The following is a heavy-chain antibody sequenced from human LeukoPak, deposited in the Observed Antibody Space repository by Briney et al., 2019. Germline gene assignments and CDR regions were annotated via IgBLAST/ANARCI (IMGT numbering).Heavy chain of an antibody. V-gene: IGHV3-23*01. J-gene: IGHJ6*01. CDR2: ISGSGDNT. CDR3: AKMKGHPLPKYYMDV. CDR1: GFTLSSYA. D-gene: IGHD1-26*01. Sequence: GGPLRLSCAASGFTLSSYAMTWVRQAPGKGLEWVSGISGSGDNTLYADSVKGRFTISRDNSKSTLYLEMNSLRAEDTAIYYCAKMKGHPLPKYYMDVWGQGTTVTVSS.